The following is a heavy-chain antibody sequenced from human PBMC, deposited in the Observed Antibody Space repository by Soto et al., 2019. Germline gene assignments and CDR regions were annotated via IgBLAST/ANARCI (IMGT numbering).Heavy chain of an antibody. J-gene: IGHJ4*02. CDR2: FYSSGSP. CDR3: AREFYYDSSGIGFDS. CDR1: GASVKNYF. D-gene: IGHD3-22*01. V-gene: IGHV4-59*02. Sequence: SETLSLTCTVTGASVKNYFWSWIRQPPGKGLEWIGDFYSSGSPHHNPSLKNRVSISEDRSKNEFSLKLSSVTAADTAIYYCAREFYYDSSGIGFDSWGQGTLVTVLL.